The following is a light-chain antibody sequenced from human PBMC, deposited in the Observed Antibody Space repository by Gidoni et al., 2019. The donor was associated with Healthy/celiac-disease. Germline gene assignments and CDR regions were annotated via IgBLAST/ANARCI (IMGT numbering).Light chain of an antibody. J-gene: IGLJ1*01. CDR2: SNN. V-gene: IGLV1-44*01. CDR1: SSNIGSNT. CDR3: AAWDDSLNAHYV. Sequence: QSLLTQPPSASVTPGQRVTIPCSGSSSNIGSNTVNWYQQLPGTAPKLLIYSNNQRPSGVPDRFSGSKSGTSASLAISGLQSEDEADYYCAAWDDSLNAHYVFGTGTKVTVL.